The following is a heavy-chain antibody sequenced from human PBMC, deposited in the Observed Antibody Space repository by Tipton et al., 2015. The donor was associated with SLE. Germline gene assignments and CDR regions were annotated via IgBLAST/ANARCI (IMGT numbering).Heavy chain of an antibody. J-gene: IGHJ3*01. V-gene: IGHV3-74*03. CDR3: ARDHFGFDL. CDR1: GFTFNTYW. CDR2: INSAGTTT. Sequence: LSLTCAASGFTFNTYWMHWVRQAPGKGLVWVSHINSAGTTTTYADSVRGRFTISRDNAKNTVYLQMNSLRAEDTAVYYCARDHFGFDLWGQGTMVTVAS. D-gene: IGHD2/OR15-2a*01.